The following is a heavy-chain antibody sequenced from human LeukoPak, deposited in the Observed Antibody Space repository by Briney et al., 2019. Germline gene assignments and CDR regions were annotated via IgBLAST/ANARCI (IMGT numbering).Heavy chain of an antibody. Sequence: GGSLRLSCAASGFTVSTNYMSWVRQAPGKGLEWVSLIYSASSTYYADSAKGRFTISRDNSKTTLYLQMNNLRAEDTAMYYCARDLASSTGWEFDYWGQGTLVTVSS. D-gene: IGHD6-19*01. V-gene: IGHV3-53*01. CDR3: ARDLASSTGWEFDY. J-gene: IGHJ4*02. CDR1: GFTVSTNY. CDR2: IYSASST.